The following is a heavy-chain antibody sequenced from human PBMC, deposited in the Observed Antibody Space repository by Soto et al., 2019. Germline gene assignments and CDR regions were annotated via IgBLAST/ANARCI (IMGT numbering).Heavy chain of an antibody. CDR2: IHHSGST. CDR3: TRNVGNYYDNSPEGHFDF. CDR1: GVSISSSHW. Sequence: QVQMQESGPGLVKPSGTLSLTCAVSGVSISSSHWWSWVRQPPGKRLDWIGEIHHSGSTNYKSSLKSRVNISVDKAKNQFSLRLNSVTAADTAVYYSTRNVGNYYDNSPEGHFDFWGQGTLVTVSS. J-gene: IGHJ4*02. V-gene: IGHV4-4*02. D-gene: IGHD3-22*01.